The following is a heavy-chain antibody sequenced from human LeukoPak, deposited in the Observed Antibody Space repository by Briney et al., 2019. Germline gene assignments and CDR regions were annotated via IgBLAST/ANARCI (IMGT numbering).Heavy chain of an antibody. Sequence: ASVKVSCKASGYTFASYYMHWVRQAPGQGLEWMGAINPSGGRTSYAQKFLGRVTMTRDTSTSTVYMELSSLRSEDAAVYYCARLRHDNSGPFDYWGQGTLVTVFS. V-gene: IGHV1-46*01. CDR3: ARLRHDNSGPFDY. CDR2: INPSGGRT. J-gene: IGHJ4*02. D-gene: IGHD3-22*01. CDR1: GYTFASYY.